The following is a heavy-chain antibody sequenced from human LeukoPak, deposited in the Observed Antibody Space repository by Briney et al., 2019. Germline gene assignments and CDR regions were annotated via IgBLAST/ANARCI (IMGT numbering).Heavy chain of an antibody. V-gene: IGHV4-39*01. CDR3: ARARHIAARDYYYYMDV. CDR2: IYYSGST. J-gene: IGHJ6*03. Sequence: PSETLSLTCTVSGGSISSSSYYWGWIRQPPGKGLEWIGSIYYSGSTYYNPSLKSRVTISVDTSKNQFSLKLSSVTAADTAVYYCARARHIAARDYYYYMDVWGKGTTVTVSS. CDR1: GGSISSSSYY. D-gene: IGHD6-6*01.